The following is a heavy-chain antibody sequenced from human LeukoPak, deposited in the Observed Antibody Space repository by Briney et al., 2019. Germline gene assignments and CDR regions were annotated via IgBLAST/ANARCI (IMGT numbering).Heavy chain of an antibody. Sequence: GGSLRLSCAASGFILRSYAMSWVRQAPGKGLEWVSAISGSGGSTYYADSVRGRFTISRDNSKNTLYVQMNSLRVKDTAVYYCAKGSIAAHDAKTTLDYWGQGTLVTVSS. CDR2: ISGSGGST. J-gene: IGHJ4*02. CDR1: GFILRSYA. D-gene: IGHD6-13*01. CDR3: AKGSIAAHDAKTTLDY. V-gene: IGHV3-23*01.